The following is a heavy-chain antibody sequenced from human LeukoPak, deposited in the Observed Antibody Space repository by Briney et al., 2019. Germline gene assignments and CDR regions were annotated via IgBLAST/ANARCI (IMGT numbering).Heavy chain of an antibody. Sequence: PGGSLRLSCAASGFTFSNYWLSWVRQAPGKGLEWVANIKQDGSEGYYVDSVKGRFIVSRDNAKNSLYLHMNSLGAEDTAVYYCARVYDVWSGYYRDYWGQGTLVTVSS. V-gene: IGHV3-7*04. CDR2: IKQDGSEG. D-gene: IGHD3-3*01. J-gene: IGHJ4*02. CDR1: GFTFSNYW. CDR3: ARVYDVWSGYYRDY.